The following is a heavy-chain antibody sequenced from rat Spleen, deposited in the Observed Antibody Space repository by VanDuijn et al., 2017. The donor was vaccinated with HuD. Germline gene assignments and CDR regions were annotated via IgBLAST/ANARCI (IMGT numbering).Heavy chain of an antibody. J-gene: IGHJ2*01. CDR1: GFSLTSYG. Sequence: QVQLKESGPGLVQPSQTLSLTCTVSGFSLTSYGVSWVRQPPGKGLEWMGGIWGDGSTNYNSALKSRLSISRDTSKSQVFLKMNSLQTEDTAIYFCTRDGAGGFDYWGQGVMVTVSS. V-gene: IGHV2-15*01. D-gene: IGHD4-1*01. CDR2: IWGDGST. CDR3: TRDGAGGFDY.